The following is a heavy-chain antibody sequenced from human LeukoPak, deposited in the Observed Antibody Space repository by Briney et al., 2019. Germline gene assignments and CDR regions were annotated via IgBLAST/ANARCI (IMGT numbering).Heavy chain of an antibody. CDR3: ARGVPVYYDFWSGYSNWFDP. CDR2: ISAYNGNT. Sequence: ASVKVSCKASGYTFTSYGISWVRQAPGQGLEWMGWISAYNGNTNYAQKPQGRVTMTTDTSTSTAYMELRSLRSDDTAVYYCARGVPVYYDFWSGYSNWFDPWGQGTLVTVSS. V-gene: IGHV1-18*01. CDR1: GYTFTSYG. D-gene: IGHD3-3*01. J-gene: IGHJ5*02.